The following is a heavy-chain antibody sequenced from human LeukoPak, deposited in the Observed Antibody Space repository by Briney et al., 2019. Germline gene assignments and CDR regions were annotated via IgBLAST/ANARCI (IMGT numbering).Heavy chain of an antibody. CDR2: FYHGGST. D-gene: IGHD1-7*01. CDR3: ARGRGITGTTSDFDY. J-gene: IGHJ4*02. Sequence: SETLSLTCTVSGYSISTGYYWDWIRQPPGKGLEWIGTFYHGGSTYYNPSLKSRVTISVDTSKNQFSLKLSSVTAADTAVYYCARGRGITGTTSDFDYWGQGTLVTVSS. CDR1: GYSISTGYY. V-gene: IGHV4-38-2*02.